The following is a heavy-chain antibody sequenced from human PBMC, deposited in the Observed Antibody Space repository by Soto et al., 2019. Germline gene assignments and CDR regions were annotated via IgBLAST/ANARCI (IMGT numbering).Heavy chain of an antibody. CDR3: ARVYSSSWYFPDLFDP. V-gene: IGHV1-18*01. J-gene: IGHJ5*02. CDR2: ISAYNGNT. CDR1: GYTFTSYG. D-gene: IGHD6-13*01. Sequence: GASVKVSCKASGYTFTSYGISWVRQAPGQGLEWMGWISAYNGNTNYAQKLQGRVTMTTDTSTSTAYMELRSLRSDDTAVYYCARVYSSSWYFPDLFDPWGKGTLVTVSS.